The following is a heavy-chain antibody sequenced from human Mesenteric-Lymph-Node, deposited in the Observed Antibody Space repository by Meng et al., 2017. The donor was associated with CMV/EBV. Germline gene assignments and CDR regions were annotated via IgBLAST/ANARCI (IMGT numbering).Heavy chain of an antibody. J-gene: IGHJ4*02. CDR3: ARHQRWLKSEGGFNY. CDR2: INHSGST. CDR1: GRSFSGYY. Sequence: VPLQQWVAGLLKPSEPLSLTCAVYGRSFSGYYWSWIRQPPGKGLEWIGEINHSGSTNYNPSLKSRVTISVDTSKNQFSLKLSSVTAADTAVYYCARHQRWLKSEGGFNYWGQGTLVTVSS. V-gene: IGHV4-34*01. D-gene: IGHD4-23*01.